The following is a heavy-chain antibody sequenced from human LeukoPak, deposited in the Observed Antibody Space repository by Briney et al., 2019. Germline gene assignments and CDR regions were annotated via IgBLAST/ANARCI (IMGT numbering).Heavy chain of an antibody. D-gene: IGHD5-18*01. CDR1: GYSITSGYY. CDR3: ARHGIQLWPDC. Sequence: SETLSLTCSVSGYSITSGYYWGWIRQSPGKGLEWIGNIYHSGSTNYNPSLKSRVTISVDTSKNQFPLKLSSVTAADTAVYYCARHGIQLWPDCWGQGTLVTVSS. J-gene: IGHJ4*02. CDR2: IYHSGST. V-gene: IGHV4-38-2*02.